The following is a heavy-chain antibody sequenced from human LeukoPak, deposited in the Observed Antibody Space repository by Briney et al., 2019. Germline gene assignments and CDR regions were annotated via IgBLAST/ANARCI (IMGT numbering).Heavy chain of an antibody. CDR3: SRHDALPGDY. Sequence: GGSLKLSCAASGFTFSGYTIHWVRQASGKGLEWVGRIRTKANNYATDYDASVKGRFTISRDDSKNTAFLQMNSLKTEDTAVYYCSRHDALPGDYWGQGTQVTVSS. CDR1: GFTFSGYT. V-gene: IGHV3-73*01. CDR2: IRTKANNYAT. D-gene: IGHD2-21*02. J-gene: IGHJ4*02.